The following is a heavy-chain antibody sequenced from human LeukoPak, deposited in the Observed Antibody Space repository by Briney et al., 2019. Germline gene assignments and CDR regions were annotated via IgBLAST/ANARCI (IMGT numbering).Heavy chain of an antibody. CDR1: GGSISSYY. V-gene: IGHV4-59*12. J-gene: IGHJ3*02. Sequence: SETLSLTCTVSGGSISSYYWSWIRQPPGKGLEWIGYIYYSGSTNYNPSLKSRVTISVDTSKNQFSLKLSSVTAADTAVYYCARLGEWLPPDIWGQGTMVTVSS. D-gene: IGHD5-12*01. CDR2: IYYSGST. CDR3: ARLGEWLPPDI.